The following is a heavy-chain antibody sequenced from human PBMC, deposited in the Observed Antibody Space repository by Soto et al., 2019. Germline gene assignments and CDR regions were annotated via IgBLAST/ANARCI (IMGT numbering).Heavy chain of an antibody. CDR1: GDSVNNNDFY. V-gene: IGHV4-39*01. Sequence: QVHLQESGPGLVKPSETLSLTCTVSGDSVNNNDFYWAWIRQPPGKGLEWVVTIFYSGTTYHNPSLQGPVTASVDRSEHQFSLKLTSVTASDTAVYYCARLDFRSGYYGGRFDPWGQGTLVTVSS. J-gene: IGHJ5*02. CDR2: IFYSGTT. CDR3: ARLDFRSGYYGGRFDP. D-gene: IGHD3-3*01.